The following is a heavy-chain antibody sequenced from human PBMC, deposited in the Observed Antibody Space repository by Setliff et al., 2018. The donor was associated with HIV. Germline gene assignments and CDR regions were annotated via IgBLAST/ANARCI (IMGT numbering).Heavy chain of an antibody. D-gene: IGHD4-17*01. CDR3: AKGAGFYGDYTFDY. V-gene: IGHV4-59*11. CDR1: GASITSHY. J-gene: IGHJ4*02. CDR2: IYSTGST. Sequence: PSETLSLTCTVSGASITSHYWSWIRQSPGRELEWIGYIYSTGSTNYNPSLQSRVSISMDASKNKFSLKVTSVTSADTAGYYCAKGAGFYGDYTFDYWGQGNLVTVSS.